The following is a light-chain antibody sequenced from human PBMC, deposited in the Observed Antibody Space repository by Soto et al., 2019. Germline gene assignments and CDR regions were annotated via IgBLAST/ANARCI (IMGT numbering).Light chain of an antibody. Sequence: EVVLTQSPVTLSLSSGERATLSCRASQSVINSYLAWYQQKPGQAPRLLIYDASTRATGVPARFSGSGSGAEFTLTISSLQSEDFALYYCQQYYDWPPTFGQGTKVDIK. CDR3: QQYYDWPPT. J-gene: IGKJ1*01. V-gene: IGKV3-15*01. CDR2: DAS. CDR1: QSVINSY.